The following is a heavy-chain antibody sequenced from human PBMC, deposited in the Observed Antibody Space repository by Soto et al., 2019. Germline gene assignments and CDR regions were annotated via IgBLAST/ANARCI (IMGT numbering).Heavy chain of an antibody. CDR3: AKGVLGNPSRPTPYYFDY. V-gene: IGHV3-23*01. CDR2: ISGSGGST. Sequence: GGSLRLSCAASGFTFSSYAMSWVRQAPGKGLEWVSAISGSGGSTYYADSVKGRFTISRDNSKNTLYLQMNSLRAEDTAVYYCAKGVLGNPSRPTPYYFDYWSQGTLVTVSS. D-gene: IGHD1-1*01. J-gene: IGHJ4*02. CDR1: GFTFSSYA.